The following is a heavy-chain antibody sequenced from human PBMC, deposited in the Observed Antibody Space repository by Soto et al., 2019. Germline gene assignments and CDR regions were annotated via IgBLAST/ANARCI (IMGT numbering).Heavy chain of an antibody. V-gene: IGHV4-39*01. Sequence: SETLSLTCTVSGGSIGRSNHYWGWIRQPPGKGLEWIGNIFYSGSTYYNPSLKSRAAISVDTSKNQFSLKLTSVAAADAAVYYCARQSLEDSGGSSPFDDWGQGTLVTVSS. J-gene: IGHJ4*02. D-gene: IGHD3-22*01. CDR1: GGSIGRSNHY. CDR2: IFYSGST. CDR3: ARQSLEDSGGSSPFDD.